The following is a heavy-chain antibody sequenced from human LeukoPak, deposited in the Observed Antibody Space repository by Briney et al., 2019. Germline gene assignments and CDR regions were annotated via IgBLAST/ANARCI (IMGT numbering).Heavy chain of an antibody. CDR1: GYTFTGYY. CDR2: INPNSGGT. D-gene: IGHD6-19*01. CDR3: ARAPIAVAGFDY. Sequence: GASVKVSCKASGYTFTGYYMHWVRQAPEQGLEWMGWINPNSGGTNYAQKFQGRVTMTRDTSISTAYMELSRLRSDDTAVYYCARAPIAVAGFDYRGQGTLVTVSS. J-gene: IGHJ4*02. V-gene: IGHV1-2*02.